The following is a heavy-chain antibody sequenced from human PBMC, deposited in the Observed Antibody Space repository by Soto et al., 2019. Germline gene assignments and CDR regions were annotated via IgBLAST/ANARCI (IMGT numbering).Heavy chain of an antibody. V-gene: IGHV3-30*03. CDR3: ARRYSFDY. CDR2: ISYDGSNK. CDR1: GFTFSSYG. J-gene: IGHJ4*02. Sequence: QVQLVESGGGVVQPGRSLRLSCAASGFTFSSYGMHWVRQAPGKGLEWVAVISYDGSNKYYADSVKGRFTISRDNSKNTLYLQMNSLRAADMAVYYCARRYSFDYWGQGTLVTVSS.